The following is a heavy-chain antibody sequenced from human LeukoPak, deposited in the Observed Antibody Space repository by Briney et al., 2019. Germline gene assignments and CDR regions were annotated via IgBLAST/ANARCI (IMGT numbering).Heavy chain of an antibody. CDR2: ISGSGGST. Sequence: GGSLRLSCTASGFTFSSYAMSWVRQAPGKGLEWVSAISGSGGSTYYADSVKGRFTISRDNSKNTLYLQMSSLRAEDTAVYYCATMVRGVISRAWGQGTLVTVSS. CDR1: GFTFSSYA. D-gene: IGHD3-10*01. CDR3: ATMVRGVISRA. J-gene: IGHJ4*02. V-gene: IGHV3-23*01.